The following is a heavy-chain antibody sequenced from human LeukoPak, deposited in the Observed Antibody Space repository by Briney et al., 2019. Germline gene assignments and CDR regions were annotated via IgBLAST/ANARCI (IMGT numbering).Heavy chain of an antibody. CDR1: GFTFSYHW. CDR3: AKVYHDSGCLIDY. J-gene: IGHJ4*02. V-gene: IGHV3-23*01. Sequence: GGSLRLSCAAPGFTFSYHWMTWVRQAPGKGLEWVSTIKNNGATTDYADSVKGRFTISRDNSKNTLYLQMSSLRAEDTAVYYCAKVYHDSGCLIDYWGQGILVTVSS. CDR2: IKNNGATT. D-gene: IGHD6-19*01.